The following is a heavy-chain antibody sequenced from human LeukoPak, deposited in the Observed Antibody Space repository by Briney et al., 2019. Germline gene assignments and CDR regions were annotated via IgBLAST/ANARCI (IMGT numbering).Heavy chain of an antibody. CDR3: ARAASYTWALFGGVHDY. J-gene: IGHJ4*02. CDR1: GFTFSSFS. V-gene: IGHV3-21*01. D-gene: IGHD3-16*01. CDR2: ISSSSSYI. Sequence: PGGSLRLSCAASGFTFSSFSMNWVRQAPGKGLEWVSSISSSSSYIYYADSVRGRFTISRDNAKNSLYLQMNSLRAEDTAVYYCARAASYTWALFGGVHDYWGQGTLVTVSS.